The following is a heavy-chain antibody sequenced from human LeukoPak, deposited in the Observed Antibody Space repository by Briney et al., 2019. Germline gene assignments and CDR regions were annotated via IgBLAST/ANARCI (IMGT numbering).Heavy chain of an antibody. V-gene: IGHV4-39*01. CDR1: GGSISSSSYY. CDR3: ARALDIVATTKPYYCDY. Sequence: SETLSLTCTVSGGSISSSSYYWGWIRQPPGKGLEWIGSIYYSGSTYYNPSLKSRVTISVDTSKNQFSLKLSSVTAADTAMYYCARALDIVATTKPYYCDYWGKGTLVTVSS. J-gene: IGHJ4*02. D-gene: IGHD5-12*01. CDR2: IYYSGST.